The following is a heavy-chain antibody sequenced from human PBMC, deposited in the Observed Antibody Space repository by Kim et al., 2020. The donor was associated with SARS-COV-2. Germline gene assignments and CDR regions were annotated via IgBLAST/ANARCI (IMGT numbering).Heavy chain of an antibody. V-gene: IGHV3-23*01. J-gene: IGHJ3*02. CDR2: ISGSGGST. CDR3: AKDRPWEARRSYSAFDI. CDR1: GFTFSSYA. D-gene: IGHD1-26*01. Sequence: GGSLRLSCAASGFTFSSYAMSWVRQAPGKGLEWVSAISGSGGSTYYADSVKGRFTISRDNSKNTLYLQMNSLRAEDTAVYYCAKDRPWEARRSYSAFDIWGQGTMVTVSS.